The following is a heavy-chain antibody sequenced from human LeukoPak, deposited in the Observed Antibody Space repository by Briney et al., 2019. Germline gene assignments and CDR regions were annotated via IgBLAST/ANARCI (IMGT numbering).Heavy chain of an antibody. Sequence: GESLKISCKGSGYSFTSYWIGWVSQMPGKGLEWMGIIYPGDSDTRYSPSFQGQVTISADKSISTAHLQWSSLKASDTAMYYCASAKGYCSSTSCPGDFDYWGQGTLVTVSS. V-gene: IGHV5-51*01. CDR2: IYPGDSDT. CDR1: GYSFTSYW. D-gene: IGHD2-2*01. J-gene: IGHJ4*02. CDR3: ASAKGYCSSTSCPGDFDY.